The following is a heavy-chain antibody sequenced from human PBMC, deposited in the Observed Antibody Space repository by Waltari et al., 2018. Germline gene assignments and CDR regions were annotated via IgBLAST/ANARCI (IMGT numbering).Heavy chain of an antibody. Sequence: EVQLVESGGGLVKPGGSLRLSCAASGFTFSSYSMNWVRQAPGKGLEWVSSISSSSSYIYYADSVKGRFTISRDNAKNSLYLQMNSLRAEDTAVYYCASPSSSWYGNEDYWGQGPLVTVSS. CDR3: ASPSSSWYGNEDY. J-gene: IGHJ4*02. V-gene: IGHV3-21*01. D-gene: IGHD6-13*01. CDR1: GFTFSSYS. CDR2: ISSSSSYI.